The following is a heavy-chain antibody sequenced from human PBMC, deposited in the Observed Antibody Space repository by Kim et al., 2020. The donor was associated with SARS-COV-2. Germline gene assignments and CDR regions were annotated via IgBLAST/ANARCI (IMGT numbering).Heavy chain of an antibody. CDR3: ARLRFLEWLDPGPKFDP. J-gene: IGHJ5*02. CDR1: GGSISSYY. D-gene: IGHD3-3*01. V-gene: IGHV4-59*08. CDR2: IYYSGST. Sequence: SETLSLTCTVSGGSISSYYWSWIRQPPGKGLEWIGYIYYSGSTNYNPSLKSRVTISVDTSKNQFSLKLSSVTAADTAVYYCARLRFLEWLDPGPKFDPWGQGTLATVSS.